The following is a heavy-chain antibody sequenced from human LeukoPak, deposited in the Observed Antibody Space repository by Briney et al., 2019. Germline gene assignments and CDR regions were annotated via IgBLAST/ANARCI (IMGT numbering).Heavy chain of an antibody. V-gene: IGHV4-59*01. CDR3: ARDSSGYPTVFDY. CDR2: IYYSGST. Sequence: SETLSLTCSVSGGSISSYSWTWIRQPPGKGLEWIGYIYYSGSTNYNPSLKSRVTISVDTSKNQFSLKLSSVTAADTAVYYCARDSSGYPTVFDYWGQGTLVTVSS. CDR1: GGSISSYS. J-gene: IGHJ4*02. D-gene: IGHD3-22*01.